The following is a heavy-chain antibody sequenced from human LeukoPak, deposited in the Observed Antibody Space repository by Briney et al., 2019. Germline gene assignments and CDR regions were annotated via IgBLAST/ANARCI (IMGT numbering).Heavy chain of an antibody. V-gene: IGHV1-2*02. CDR3: ARDSSGFGELSVY. CDR1: GYTFTGYY. D-gene: IGHD3-10*01. CDR2: INPNSGGT. J-gene: IGHJ4*02. Sequence: ASVKVSCKASGYTFTGYYMHWVRQAPGQGLEWMGWINPNSGGTNYAQKFQGRVTMTRDTSISTAYMELSRLRSDDTAVYYCARDSSGFGELSVYWGQGTLVTVSS.